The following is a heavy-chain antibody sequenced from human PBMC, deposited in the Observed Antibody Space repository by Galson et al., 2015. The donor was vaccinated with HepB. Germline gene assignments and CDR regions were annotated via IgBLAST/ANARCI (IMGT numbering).Heavy chain of an antibody. CDR3: ARLPLGYCSSTSCYSWFDP. D-gene: IGHD2-2*02. CDR1: GYTFTSYA. Sequence: CKASGYTFTSYAMNWVRQAPGQGLEWMGWINTNTGNPTYAQGFTGRFVFSLDTSVSTAYLQISSLKAEDTAVYYCARLPLGYCSSTSCYSWFDPWGQGTLVTVSS. CDR2: INTNTGNP. J-gene: IGHJ5*02. V-gene: IGHV7-4-1*02.